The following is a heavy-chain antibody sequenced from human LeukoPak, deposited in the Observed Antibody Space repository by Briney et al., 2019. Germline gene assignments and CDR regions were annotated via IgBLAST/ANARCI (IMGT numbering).Heavy chain of an antibody. CDR2: VHYSGST. D-gene: IGHD3-9*01. CDR3: ATGRSIRYFDY. CDR1: GVSIFSSY. J-gene: IGHJ4*02. Sequence: SEALSLTCTVSGVSIFSSYWNWVRQPPGKGLEWIGYVHYSGSTNYNPSLKSRVTISVDTSKSQFSLKLSSATAADTAVYYCATGRSIRYFDYWGQGTLLTVSS. V-gene: IGHV4-59*12.